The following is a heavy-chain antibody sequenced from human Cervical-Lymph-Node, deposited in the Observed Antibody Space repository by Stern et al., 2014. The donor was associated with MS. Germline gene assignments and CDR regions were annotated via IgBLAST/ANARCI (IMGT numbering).Heavy chain of an antibody. J-gene: IGHJ6*02. D-gene: IGHD4-17*01. CDR2: ILPVFGTP. CDR3: ASPVTLTVGAMDV. CDR1: GGTFSSYP. V-gene: IGHV1-69*01. Sequence: VQLVQSGAEVKKPGSSVKVSCKASGGTFSSYPIIWVRQAPGQGIEWMGGILPVFGTPHYAHDVHGRVPLNADESTSTAYMELSSLTSEDTAVYYCASPVTLTVGAMDVWGQGTTVTVSS.